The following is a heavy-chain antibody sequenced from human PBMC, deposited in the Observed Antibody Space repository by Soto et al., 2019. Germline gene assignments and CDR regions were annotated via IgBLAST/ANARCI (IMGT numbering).Heavy chain of an antibody. CDR1: GFTFSSYA. D-gene: IGHD2-2*02. J-gene: IGHJ4*02. CDR3: AKDSTPTYCSSTSWYRVRGHFAC. V-gene: IGHV3-23*01. CDR2: ISGSGGST. Sequence: VGSLRLSCASSGFTFSSYAMSWVRQAPGKGLEWVSAISGSGGSTYYADSVKGRFTISRDNSKNTLYLQMNSLRAEDTAVYYCAKDSTPTYCSSTSWYRVRGHFACGGKGTLV.